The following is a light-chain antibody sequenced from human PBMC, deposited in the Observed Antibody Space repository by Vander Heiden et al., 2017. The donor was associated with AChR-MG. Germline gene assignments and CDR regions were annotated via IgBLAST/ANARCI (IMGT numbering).Light chain of an antibody. CDR3: QQYNNWPIT. V-gene: IGKV3-15*01. CDR2: GAS. CDR1: QSVNSN. Sequence: EMVMTQSPATLSVSPGERATLSCRASQSVNSNLAWYQQKPGQAPRLLIYGASTRATGIPAKFSGSGSGTEFTLTISSLQSEDFAVYYCQQYNNWPITFGQETRLEIK. J-gene: IGKJ5*01.